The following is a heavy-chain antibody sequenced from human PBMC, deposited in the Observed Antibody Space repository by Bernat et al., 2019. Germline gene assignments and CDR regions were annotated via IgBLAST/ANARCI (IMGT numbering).Heavy chain of an antibody. CDR3: ARDLTNYFGSGSYDDALDT. Sequence: EVQLVESGGGLVQPGGSLRLSCAASGFTFSHYWMTWVRQAPGKGLEWVANIKQDGSEKYYVDSVRGRFTIYRDNAKNSVYLQMNGLRGEDTAMYYCARDLTNYFGSGSYDDALDTWAKGQWAPSLQ. CDR2: IKQDGSEK. J-gene: IGHJ3*02. CDR1: GFTFSHYW. V-gene: IGHV3-7*04. D-gene: IGHD3-10*01.